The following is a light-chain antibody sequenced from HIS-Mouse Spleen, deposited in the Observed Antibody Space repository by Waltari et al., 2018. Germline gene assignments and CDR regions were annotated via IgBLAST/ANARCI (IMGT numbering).Light chain of an antibody. V-gene: IGKV1-39*01. CDR3: QQSYSTPPELT. CDR1: QSISSY. Sequence: IQMLQSPSSLSASVGDRVTITCRASQSISSYLNWYQQKPGKAPKLLIYAASSLQSGVPSRFSGSGSGTDFTLTISSLQPEDFATYYCQQSYSTPPELTFGGGTKVEIK. CDR2: AAS. J-gene: IGKJ4*01.